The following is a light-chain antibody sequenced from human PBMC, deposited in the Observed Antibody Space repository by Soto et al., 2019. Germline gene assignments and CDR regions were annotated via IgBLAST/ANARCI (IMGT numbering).Light chain of an antibody. V-gene: IGKV3-20*01. CDR1: QSVKSDY. Sequence: EIVLTQSPGTLSLSPGERATLSCRASQSVKSDYLAWYQQKTGQSPRVLIYGASNRATGIPDRFSGSGSGTDFTLTISRLEPEDFAVYYCQQFGIPSMYTFGQGTKLELK. J-gene: IGKJ2*01. CDR2: GAS. CDR3: QQFGIPSMYT.